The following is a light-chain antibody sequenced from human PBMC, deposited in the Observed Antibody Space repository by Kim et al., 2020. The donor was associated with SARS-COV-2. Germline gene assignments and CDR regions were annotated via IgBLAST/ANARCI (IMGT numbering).Light chain of an antibody. V-gene: IGLV6-57*03. CDR3: QSYDISNVI. CDR2: EDS. CDR1: SGNIADNY. J-gene: IGLJ2*01. Sequence: GNTVTMSRTRTSGNIADNYVQWYQQRPGSAPTIVIYEDSERPSGVPDRFSGSIDTSSSSASLTISGLKTEDEADYYCQSYDISNVIFGGGTQLTVL.